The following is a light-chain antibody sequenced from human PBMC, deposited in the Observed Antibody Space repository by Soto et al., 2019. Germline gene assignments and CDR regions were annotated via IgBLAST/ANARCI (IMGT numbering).Light chain of an antibody. Sequence: QAVLTQPPSASGTPGQRVTISCSGSSSNVGSNTVSWYQQLPGTAPKVLIYSDDQRPSGVPDRFSGSKSDTSASLAISGLRSEDEADYYCSAWDESLNSVVFGGGTKLTVL. CDR1: SSNVGSNT. J-gene: IGLJ2*01. V-gene: IGLV1-44*01. CDR3: SAWDESLNSVV. CDR2: SDD.